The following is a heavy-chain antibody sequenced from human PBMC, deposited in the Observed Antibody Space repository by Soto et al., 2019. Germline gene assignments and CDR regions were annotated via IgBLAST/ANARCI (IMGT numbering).Heavy chain of an antibody. Sequence: PSETLSLTCTVSGGSISSYYWSWIRQPPGKGLEWIGYIYYSGSTNYNPSLKSRVTISVDTSKNQFSLKLSSVTAADTAVYYCARDREGCYFDSWGQETLVTVSS. D-gene: IGHD1-26*01. V-gene: IGHV4-59*01. CDR1: GGSISSYY. CDR2: IYYSGST. J-gene: IGHJ4*02. CDR3: ARDREGCYFDS.